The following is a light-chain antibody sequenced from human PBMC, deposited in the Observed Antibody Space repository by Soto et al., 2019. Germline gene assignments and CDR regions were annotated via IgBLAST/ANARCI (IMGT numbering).Light chain of an antibody. V-gene: IGKV1-5*01. CDR1: QSINRW. CDR2: DAS. J-gene: IGKJ1*01. CDR3: QQYNNYSQT. Sequence: DIQMTQSPSTLPASEGDRVMITCRASQSINRWLAWYQHKPGKAPKLLIYDASTLESGVPSRFSGSGSGTEFTLMFNCLQPDDFASYDCQQYNNYSQTFGQGTKVEIK.